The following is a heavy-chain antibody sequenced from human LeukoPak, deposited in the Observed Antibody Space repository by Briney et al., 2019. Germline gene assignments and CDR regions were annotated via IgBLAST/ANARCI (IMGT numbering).Heavy chain of an antibody. Sequence: PGGSLRLSCAACGFTFSNYWMHWVRHVPREGLVWVSRIDSNGITTSYADSVKGRFTISRDNAKNTLYLQMNSLRVEDMAVYYCTRDRLGFDPWGQETLVTVSS. CDR2: IDSNGITT. CDR3: TRDRLGFDP. CDR1: GFTFSNYW. J-gene: IGHJ5*02. V-gene: IGHV3-74*01.